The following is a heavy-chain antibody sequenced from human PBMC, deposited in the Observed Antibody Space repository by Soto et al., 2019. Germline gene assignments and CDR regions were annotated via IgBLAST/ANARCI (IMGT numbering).Heavy chain of an antibody. V-gene: IGHV4-34*01. J-gene: IGHJ5*02. Sequence: SETLSLTCAVYGGSFSGSYWSWIRQPAGKGLEWIGEINHSGSTNYNPSLKSRVTISVDTSKNQFSLKLSSVTAADTAVYYCARVAEAVAGTEWFDPWGQGTLVTVSS. CDR1: GGSFSGSY. CDR2: INHSGST. D-gene: IGHD6-19*01. CDR3: ARVAEAVAGTEWFDP.